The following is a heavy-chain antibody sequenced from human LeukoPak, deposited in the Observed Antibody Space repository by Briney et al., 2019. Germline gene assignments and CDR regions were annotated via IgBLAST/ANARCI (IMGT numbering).Heavy chain of an antibody. D-gene: IGHD3-10*01. CDR3: ASLVTMVRGVIKGMPFDP. J-gene: IGHJ5*02. CDR1: GFTFSSYW. Sequence: GGSLRLSCAASGFTFSSYWMSWVRQAPGKGLEWVANIKQDGSEKYYVDSVKGRFTISRDNAKNSLYLQMNSLRAEDTAVYYCASLVTMVRGVIKGMPFDPWGQGTLVTVSS. CDR2: IKQDGSEK. V-gene: IGHV3-7*01.